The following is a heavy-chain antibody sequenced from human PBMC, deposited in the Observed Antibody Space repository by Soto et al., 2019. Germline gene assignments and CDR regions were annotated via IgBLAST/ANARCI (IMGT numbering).Heavy chain of an antibody. CDR1: GYSYTIYG. CDR2: ISAYNGNT. D-gene: IGHD3-22*01. CDR3: ARAPAYYYDSSGYYYGDY. Sequence: ASLKGYCKTSGYSYTIYGIGWVRQEPGQGLEWMGWISAYNGNTNYAQKLQGRVTMTTDTSPSTAYWELRSLRSDDTAVYYCARAPAYYYDSSGYYYGDYGGQGTLVAV. V-gene: IGHV1-18*04. J-gene: IGHJ4*02.